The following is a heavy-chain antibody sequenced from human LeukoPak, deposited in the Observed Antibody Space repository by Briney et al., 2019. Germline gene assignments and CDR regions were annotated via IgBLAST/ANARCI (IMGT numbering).Heavy chain of an antibody. CDR1: GFIFSNYW. D-gene: IGHD3-9*01. CDR2: MKQDGREK. V-gene: IGHV3-7*01. CDR3: AKGPNGLRYFDWLLYPYYFDY. J-gene: IGHJ4*02. Sequence: GGSLRLSCVASGFIFSNYWMSWVRQVPGKGLEWVTNMKQDGREKYLVDSVKGRFTISRDNAKNSVYLQMNSLRAEDTAVYYCAKGPNGLRYFDWLLYPYYFDYWGQGTLVTVSS.